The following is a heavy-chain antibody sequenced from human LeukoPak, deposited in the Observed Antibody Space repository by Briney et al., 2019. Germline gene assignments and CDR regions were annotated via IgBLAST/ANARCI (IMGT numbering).Heavy chain of an antibody. J-gene: IGHJ4*02. CDR1: ASILAIYC. CDR3: TRRAYDSSGYYTDN. CDR2: IRTKAYRGTP. V-gene: IGHV3-49*04. Sequence: GRSMRLSCTSSASILAIYCMSCVRHAARKGMEWVGVIRTKAYRGTPEYSASVTRRSQISRDAPKSIAYLQMNRLKTEDTAVYYCTRRAYDSSGYYTDNWGEGTLVTVSS. D-gene: IGHD3-22*01.